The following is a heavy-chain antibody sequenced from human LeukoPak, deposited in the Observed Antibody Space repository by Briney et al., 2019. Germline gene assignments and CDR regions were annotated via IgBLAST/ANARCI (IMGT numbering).Heavy chain of an antibody. CDR1: GGSFSGYY. Sequence: PSETLSLTCAVYGGSFSGYYWSWIRQPPGKGLEWIGEINHSGSTNYNPSLKSRVTISVDTSKNQFSLKLSSVTAADTAVYYCARPSWESTADYWGQGTLVTVSS. CDR2: INHSGST. D-gene: IGHD1-26*01. J-gene: IGHJ4*02. V-gene: IGHV4-34*01. CDR3: ARPSWESTADY.